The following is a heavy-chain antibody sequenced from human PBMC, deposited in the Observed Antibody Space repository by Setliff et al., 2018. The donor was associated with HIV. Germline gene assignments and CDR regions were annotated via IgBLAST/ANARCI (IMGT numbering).Heavy chain of an antibody. J-gene: IGHJ6*03. CDR1: GFTFSTYW. D-gene: IGHD1-7*01. Sequence: GGSLRLSCAASGFTFSTYWMHWVRQSPGKGLVWVSRINSDGSVTNYADSVKGRFTISRDNAKNTLYLQMNSLRDGDTALYYCAKNTPSIINYPYYYYMDVWGKGTTVTVSS. CDR2: INSDGSVT. CDR3: AKNTPSIINYPYYYYMDV. V-gene: IGHV3-74*01.